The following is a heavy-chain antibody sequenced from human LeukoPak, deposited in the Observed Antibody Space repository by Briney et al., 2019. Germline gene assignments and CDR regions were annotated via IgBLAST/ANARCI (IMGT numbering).Heavy chain of an antibody. V-gene: IGHV3-7*05. CDR2: IKQDGGEK. J-gene: IGHJ4*02. CDR3: VKSVGSGSYYNNDC. Sequence: GGSLRLSCAASGFTFSAYWMSWLRQAPGRGLEWVASIKQDGGEKYYVDSVMGRFTISRENSKNTLYVQMNSLRAEDTAVYYCVKSVGSGSYYNNDCWGQGTLVTVSS. D-gene: IGHD3-10*01. CDR1: GFTFSAYW.